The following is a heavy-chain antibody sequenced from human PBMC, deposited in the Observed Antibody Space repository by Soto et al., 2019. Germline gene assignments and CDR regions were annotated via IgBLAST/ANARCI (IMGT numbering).Heavy chain of an antibody. Sequence: SETLSLTCTVSGGSISSYYWSWIRQPPGKGLEWIGYIYYSGSTNYNPSLKSRVTISVDTSKNQFSLKLSSVTAADTAVYYCARDGGGSGWYYNWFDPWGQGTLVTVSS. V-gene: IGHV4-59*01. CDR2: IYYSGST. CDR1: GGSISSYY. CDR3: ARDGGGSGWYYNWFDP. J-gene: IGHJ5*02. D-gene: IGHD6-19*01.